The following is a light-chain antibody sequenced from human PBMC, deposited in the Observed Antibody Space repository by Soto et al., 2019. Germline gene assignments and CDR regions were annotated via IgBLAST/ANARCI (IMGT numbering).Light chain of an antibody. J-gene: IGKJ4*01. CDR1: QSIRNW. CDR3: QQYNNYPLT. CDR2: EAS. V-gene: IGKV1-5*03. Sequence: DIQMTQSPSTLSASVGDRVTITCRASQSIRNWLAWYQQKPGKAPKLLIYEASGLESGVPSRFSGSGSGTEFTLTITRLQPDDFATYYCQQYNNYPLTFGGGTKVDIK.